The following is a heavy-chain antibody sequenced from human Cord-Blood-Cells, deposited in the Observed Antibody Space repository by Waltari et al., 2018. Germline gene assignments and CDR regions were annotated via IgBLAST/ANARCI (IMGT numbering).Heavy chain of an antibody. J-gene: IGHJ4*02. V-gene: IGHV1-2*02. D-gene: IGHD2-2*01. Sequence: QVQLVQSGAEVKKPGASVKVSCKASGYTFTGYYMHWVRQAPGQGLEWRGWINPNSGGTNYAQKFQGRVTMTRYTSISTAYMELSRLRSDDTAVYYCARDTEDIVVVPAADWGQGTLVTVSS. CDR3: ARDTEDIVVVPAAD. CDR1: GYTFTGYY. CDR2: INPNSGGT.